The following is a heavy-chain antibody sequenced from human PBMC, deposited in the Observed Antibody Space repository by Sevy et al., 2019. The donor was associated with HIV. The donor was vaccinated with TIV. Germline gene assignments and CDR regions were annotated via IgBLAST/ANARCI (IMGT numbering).Heavy chain of an antibody. V-gene: IGHV3-21*01. CDR2: VSSSSSYI. Sequence: GGSLRHSCAASGFNFRTYNMNWVRQAPGKGLEWVSSVSSSSSYIYYADSVKGRFTISRDNAKTSLYLQMNSLRAEDTAVYYCARDYVLPATIDYYYYGMDVWGQGTTVTVSS. J-gene: IGHJ6*02. CDR3: ARDYVLPATIDYYYYGMDV. D-gene: IGHD2-2*01. CDR1: GFNFRTYN.